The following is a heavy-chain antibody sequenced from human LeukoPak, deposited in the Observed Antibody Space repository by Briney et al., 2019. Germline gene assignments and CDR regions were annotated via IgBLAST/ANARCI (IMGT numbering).Heavy chain of an antibody. CDR2: IHYTGTT. CDR1: GGSLSAYY. D-gene: IGHD1-26*01. J-gene: IGHJ6*03. V-gene: IGHV4-34*01. CDR3: ARTGGSFYFYYYMDI. Sequence: SETLSLTCAVYGGSLSAYYWTWMRQPPGKGLEWIGSIHYTGTTFYNPSLKSRVTISVDTSKNQFSLKLSSVTAADTAVYYCARTGGSFYFYYYMDIWGKGTSVTVSS.